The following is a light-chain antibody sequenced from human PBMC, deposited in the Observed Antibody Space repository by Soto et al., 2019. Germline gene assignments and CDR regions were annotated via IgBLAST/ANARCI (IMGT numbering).Light chain of an antibody. V-gene: IGLV2-14*03. CDR1: SSDIGHYDY. J-gene: IGLJ1*01. Sequence: QSVLTQPASVSGSPGQSITISCTGTSSDIGHYDYVPWYQQHPGKAPKLTIYHVTYRPSGVSNRYSGSKSGNSASLTISGLQADDEADYYCCSLTSSHTYVFGSGTKVTVL. CDR3: CSLTSSHTYV. CDR2: HVT.